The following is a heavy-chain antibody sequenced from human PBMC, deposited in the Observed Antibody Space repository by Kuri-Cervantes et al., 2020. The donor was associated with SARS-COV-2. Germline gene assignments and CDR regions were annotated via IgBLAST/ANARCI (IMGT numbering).Heavy chain of an antibody. CDR2: IIPILGTA. J-gene: IGHJ4*02. Sequence: SVKVSCKASGGTFSSYAISWVRQAPGQGLEWMGRIIPILGTANYAQKFQGRVTITADKSTSTAYMELSSLRSEDTAAYYCARGYYDILTGYPFDYWGQGTLVTVSS. CDR3: ARGYYDILTGYPFDY. D-gene: IGHD3-9*01. CDR1: GGTFSSYA. V-gene: IGHV1-69*04.